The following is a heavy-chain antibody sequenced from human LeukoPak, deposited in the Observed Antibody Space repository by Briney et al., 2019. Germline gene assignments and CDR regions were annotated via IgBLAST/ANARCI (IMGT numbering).Heavy chain of an antibody. Sequence: GGSLRLSCAASGFTVSSNYMSCVRQAPGKGLDWVSSIYSGGSTYYADSVKGRFTLSRGISKNGVYLQMNSLRAEDTAVYYCARVRLDRSERYLDAFENWGQGTMVTVSS. D-gene: IGHD4-17*01. CDR1: GFTVSSNY. CDR3: ARVRLDRSERYLDAFEN. V-gene: IGHV3-53*01. CDR2: IYSGGST. J-gene: IGHJ3*02.